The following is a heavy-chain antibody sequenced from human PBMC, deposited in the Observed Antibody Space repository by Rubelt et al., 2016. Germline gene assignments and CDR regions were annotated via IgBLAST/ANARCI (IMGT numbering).Heavy chain of an antibody. J-gene: IGHJ6*02. CDR2: INHSGRT. D-gene: IGHD2/OR15-2a*01. Sequence: QVQLQQWGAGLLKPSETLSLTCAVYGGSISSSSYYWGWIRQPPGKGLEWIGEINHSGRTNYNPSLKSRVIISVDTSKNQVSLKLSSLTAVDTAVYFCARVQRAGVLWDVWGHGTAVTVSS. V-gene: IGHV4-34*01. CDR3: ARVQRAGVLWDV. CDR1: GGSISSSSYY.